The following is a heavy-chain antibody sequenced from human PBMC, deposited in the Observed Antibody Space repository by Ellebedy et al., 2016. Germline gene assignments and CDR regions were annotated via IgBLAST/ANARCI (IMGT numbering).Heavy chain of an antibody. CDR1: AFMFSSYS. V-gene: IGHV3-7*01. CDR3: AKWRGHQSEFDY. CDR2: IKQDGSEI. J-gene: IGHJ4*02. D-gene: IGHD2-8*01. Sequence: GESLKISXAASAFMFSSYSMNWVRQSPGKGLEWVANIKQDGSEIYYVDSVKGRFTMSRDNTRNSVYLQLNSLRAEDTAMYYCAKWRGHQSEFDYWGQGTLVTVSS.